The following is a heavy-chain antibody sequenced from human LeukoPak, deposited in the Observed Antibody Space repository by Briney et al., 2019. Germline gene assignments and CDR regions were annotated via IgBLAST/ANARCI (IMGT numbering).Heavy chain of an antibody. Sequence: GASVKVSCKASGYTFTSYDINWVRQATGQGLEWMGWMNPNSGNTGYAQKFQGRVTMTRNTSISTAYMELSSLRSEDTAVYYCARLHYCSSTSCYRNWFDPWGQGTLVTVSS. CDR2: MNPNSGNT. J-gene: IGHJ5*02. D-gene: IGHD2-2*01. CDR1: GYTFTSYD. V-gene: IGHV1-8*01. CDR3: ARLHYCSSTSCYRNWFDP.